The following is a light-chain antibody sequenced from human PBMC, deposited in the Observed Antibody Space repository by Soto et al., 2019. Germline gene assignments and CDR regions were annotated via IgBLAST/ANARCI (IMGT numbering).Light chain of an antibody. J-gene: IGKJ4*01. CDR1: QSVSSSY. CDR3: QQYGSSSLT. Sequence: VLTQSPGTLSLSPGERATLSCRASQSVSSSYLAWYQQKPGQAPRLLIYGASSRATGIPDRFSGSGSGTDFTLTISRLEPEDFAVYYCQQYGSSSLTFGGGTKVDIK. CDR2: GAS. V-gene: IGKV3-20*01.